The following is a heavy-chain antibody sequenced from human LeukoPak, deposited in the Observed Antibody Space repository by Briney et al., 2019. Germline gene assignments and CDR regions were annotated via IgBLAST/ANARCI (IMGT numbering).Heavy chain of an antibody. CDR1: GGSFSGYY. CDR2: IYHSGST. J-gene: IGHJ4*02. V-gene: IGHV4-34*01. Sequence: SETLSLTCAVYGGSFSGYYWSWIRQPPGKGLEWIGEIYHSGSTNYNPSLKSRVTISVDKSKNQFSLKLSSVTAADTAVYYCARDRGSSWTDYWGQGTLVTASS. D-gene: IGHD6-13*01. CDR3: ARDRGSSWTDY.